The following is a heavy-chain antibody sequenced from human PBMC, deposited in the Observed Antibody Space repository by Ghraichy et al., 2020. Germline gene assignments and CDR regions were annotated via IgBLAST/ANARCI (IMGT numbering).Heavy chain of an antibody. CDR3: ARVRVLRFLEWLLYPVFDY. D-gene: IGHD3-3*01. Sequence: SQTLSLTCAVYGGSFSGYYWSWIRQPPGKGLEWIGEINHSGSTNYNPSLKSRVTISVDTSKNQFSLKLSSVTAADTAVYYCARVRVLRFLEWLLYPVFDYWGQGTLVTVSS. J-gene: IGHJ4*02. CDR2: INHSGST. V-gene: IGHV4-34*01. CDR1: GGSFSGYY.